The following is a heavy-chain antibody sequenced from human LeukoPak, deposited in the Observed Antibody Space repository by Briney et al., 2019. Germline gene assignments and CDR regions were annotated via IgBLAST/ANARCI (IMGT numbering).Heavy chain of an antibody. J-gene: IGHJ4*02. Sequence: PSETLSLTCTVSGGSISSSSYYWGWIRQPPGKGLEWIGSIYYSGSTYYNPSLKSRVTISVDTSKNQFSLKLSSVTAADTAVYYCARHPINPAYYYDSSGFDYWGQGTLVTVSS. V-gene: IGHV4-39*07. D-gene: IGHD3-22*01. CDR3: ARHPINPAYYYDSSGFDY. CDR1: GGSISSSSYY. CDR2: IYYSGST.